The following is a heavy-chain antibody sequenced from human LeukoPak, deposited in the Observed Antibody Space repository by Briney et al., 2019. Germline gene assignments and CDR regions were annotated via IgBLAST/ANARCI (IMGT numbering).Heavy chain of an antibody. CDR3: VRDGYSYGSAFDY. J-gene: IGHJ4*02. CDR1: GFSFSAYT. V-gene: IGHV3-21*01. Sequence: GGSLRLSCAASGFSFSAYTMNWVRQPPGKGLEWVSSITSSSSFIYYADSVRGRFTISRDNAKNSLYLQMSSLRAEDTAVYYCVRDGYSYGSAFDYWGQGTLVTVSS. CDR2: ITSSSSFI. D-gene: IGHD5-18*01.